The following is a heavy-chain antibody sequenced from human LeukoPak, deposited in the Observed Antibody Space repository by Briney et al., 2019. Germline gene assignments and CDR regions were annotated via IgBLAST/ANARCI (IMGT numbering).Heavy chain of an antibody. CDR1: GGTFSGSG. CDR2: IKHDGGVA. D-gene: IGHD3-16*01. Sequence: PWASLKLSRAASGGTFSGSGMSWVRQAPGKGLEWVAGIKHDGGVASYVDSVKGRFTISRDNAKNSVYLEMDSLTAEDSAVYYCWHPLIAGAVCWGQGTLVTVSS. CDR3: WHPLIAGAVC. V-gene: IGHV3-7*01. J-gene: IGHJ4*02.